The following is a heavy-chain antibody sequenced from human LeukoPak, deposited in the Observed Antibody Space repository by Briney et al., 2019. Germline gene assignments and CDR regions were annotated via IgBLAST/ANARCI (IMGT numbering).Heavy chain of an antibody. V-gene: IGHV3-74*01. Sequence: GGSLRLSCAASGFTFSSSWLHWVRQAPGKGLVWVSRMNGDGSTTNYADSVKGRFTISRDNAKNTLYLQMNSLRAEDTAVYYCARAGHYRFDYWGQESLVTVSS. CDR3: ARAGHYRFDY. D-gene: IGHD3-10*01. J-gene: IGHJ4*02. CDR2: MNGDGSTT. CDR1: GFTFSSSW.